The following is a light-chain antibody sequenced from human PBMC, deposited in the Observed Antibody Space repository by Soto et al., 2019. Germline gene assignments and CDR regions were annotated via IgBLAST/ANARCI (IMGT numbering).Light chain of an antibody. J-gene: IGLJ3*02. CDR1: MRDVGAYNL. V-gene: IGLV2-14*01. CDR3: HSYTTTGSLWV. Sequence: QSALTQPASVSGSAGQSITISCSGTMRDVGAYNLVSWYQQHPGTAPKLIIYEVRNRPSGISSRFSGSRSGNTASLTISGLQPEDEAHYYCHSYTTTGSLWVFGGGTKVTVL. CDR2: EVR.